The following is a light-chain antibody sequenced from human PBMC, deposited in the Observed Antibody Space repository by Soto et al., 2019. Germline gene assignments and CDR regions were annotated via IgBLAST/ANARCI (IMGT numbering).Light chain of an antibody. Sequence: EVVMAQSPVTLSVSPGDGATLSCRASQSVSSNLAWYQQKPGQAPSLLIYYASTMATGIPARFSGSGSGTEFTLTISSLQSEDFAVYYCQQYNNWPLTFGGGTKVELK. J-gene: IGKJ4*01. CDR1: QSVSSN. CDR3: QQYNNWPLT. V-gene: IGKV3-15*01. CDR2: YAS.